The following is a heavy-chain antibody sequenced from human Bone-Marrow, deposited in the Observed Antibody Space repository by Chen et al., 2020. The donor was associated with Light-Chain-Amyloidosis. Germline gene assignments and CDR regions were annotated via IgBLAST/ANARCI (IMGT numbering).Heavy chain of an antibody. CDR1: GGSFSGYY. J-gene: IGHJ4*02. CDR3: ARAPSLGYYDSSGYKGYYFDY. CDR2: INHSGST. Sequence: QVQLQQWGAGLLKPSETLSLTCAVYGGSFSGYYWSWIRQPPGKGLEWIGEINHSGSTNYNPYLKSRVTISVDTSKNQFSLKLSSVTAADTAVYYCARAPSLGYYDSSGYKGYYFDYWGQGTLVTVSS. V-gene: IGHV4-34*01. D-gene: IGHD3-22*01.